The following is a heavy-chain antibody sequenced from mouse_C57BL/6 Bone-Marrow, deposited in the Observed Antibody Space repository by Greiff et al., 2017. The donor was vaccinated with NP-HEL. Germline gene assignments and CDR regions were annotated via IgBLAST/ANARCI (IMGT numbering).Heavy chain of an antibody. J-gene: IGHJ4*01. CDR1: GFTFSDYY. V-gene: IGHV5-12*01. D-gene: IGHD1-1*01. CDR2: ISNGGGST. Sequence: EVKLMESGGGLVQPGGSLKLSCAASGFTFSDYYMYWVRQTPEKRLEWVAYISNGGGSTYSPDTVKGRFTISRDNAKNTLYLQMSRLKAEDTAMYYCARITTVVARNAMDYWGQGPSVTVSS. CDR3: ARITTVVARNAMDY.